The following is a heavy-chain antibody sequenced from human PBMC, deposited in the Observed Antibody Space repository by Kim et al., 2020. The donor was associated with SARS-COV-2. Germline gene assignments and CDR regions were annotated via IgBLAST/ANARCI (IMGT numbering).Heavy chain of an antibody. CDR3: TRPVRASYYYYGVDV. Sequence: SVKGRFTISGDDSKSIAYLQMNSLKTEDTAAYYCTRPVRASYYYYGVDVWGQGTTVTVSS. J-gene: IGHJ6*02. V-gene: IGHV3-49*02.